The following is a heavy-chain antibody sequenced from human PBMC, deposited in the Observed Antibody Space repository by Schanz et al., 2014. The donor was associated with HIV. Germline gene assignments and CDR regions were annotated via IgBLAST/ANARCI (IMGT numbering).Heavy chain of an antibody. D-gene: IGHD2-15*01. Sequence: DVQLVESGGGLVQPGGSRRLSCAASGFIFSGYWMSWVRQAPGKGLEWVANIKQDGSEQQYVDSVKGRFTISRDNAKNSLFLQMNSLRVEDTAVYYCARDRCNGGSCGLGYWGQGTLVTVSS. CDR2: IKQDGSEQ. CDR1: GFIFSGYW. V-gene: IGHV3-7*03. J-gene: IGHJ4*02. CDR3: ARDRCNGGSCGLGY.